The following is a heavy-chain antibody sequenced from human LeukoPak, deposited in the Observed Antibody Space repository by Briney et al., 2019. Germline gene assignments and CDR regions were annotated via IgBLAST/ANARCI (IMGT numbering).Heavy chain of an antibody. CDR2: ISWNSGSI. V-gene: IGHV3-9*01. CDR1: GFTFDDYA. Sequence: GRSLRLSCAASGFTFDDYAMHWVRQAPGKGLEWVSGISWNSGSIGYADSVKGRFTISRDNAKNSLYLQMNSLRAEDTAVYYCARDDYDILTGYYDDYYYYMDVWGKGTTVTVSS. J-gene: IGHJ6*03. CDR3: ARDDYDILTGYYDDYYYYMDV. D-gene: IGHD3-9*01.